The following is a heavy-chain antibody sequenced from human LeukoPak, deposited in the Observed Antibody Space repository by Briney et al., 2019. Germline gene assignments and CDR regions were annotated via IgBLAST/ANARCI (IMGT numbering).Heavy chain of an antibody. V-gene: IGHV3-9*01. D-gene: IGHD2-2*01. J-gene: IGHJ4*02. CDR1: GFTFEDHV. Sequence: GGSLRLSCAASGFTFEDHVMHWVRQAPGKGLEWVSSISWSGDRMGYADAVKGRFTISRDNAKNSLFLQMNSLRVEDTALYYCAKDLGRSATTVWGQGTLVTVSS. CDR3: AKDLGRSATTV. CDR2: ISWSGDRM.